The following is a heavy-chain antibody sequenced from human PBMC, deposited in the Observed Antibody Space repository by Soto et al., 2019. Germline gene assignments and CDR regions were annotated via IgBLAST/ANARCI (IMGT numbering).Heavy chain of an antibody. CDR1: GGTFSSYA. Sequence: QVQLVQSGAEVKKPGSSVKVSCKASGGTFSSYAISWVRQAPGQGLEWMGGIIPIFGTANYAQKFQGRVTITADESTSTAYRELSSLRSEDTAVYYCARARRGVGATYYYGMDVWGQGTTVTVSS. V-gene: IGHV1-69*01. D-gene: IGHD1-26*01. CDR3: ARARRGVGATYYYGMDV. CDR2: IIPIFGTA. J-gene: IGHJ6*02.